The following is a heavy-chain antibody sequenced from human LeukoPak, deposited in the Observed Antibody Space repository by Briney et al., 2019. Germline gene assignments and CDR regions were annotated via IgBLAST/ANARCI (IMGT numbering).Heavy chain of an antibody. CDR1: GFTVSNNY. D-gene: IGHD3-9*01. J-gene: IGHJ4*02. Sequence: PGGSLRLSCAVSGFTVSNNYMSWVRQAPGKGLEWVSVIYSGGSTYYADSVKGRFTISRNNSKNTLYVQMNSLRAEDTAVYYCAREGILTGYFDCWGQGSLVTVSS. CDR3: AREGILTGYFDC. V-gene: IGHV3-66*01. CDR2: IYSGGST.